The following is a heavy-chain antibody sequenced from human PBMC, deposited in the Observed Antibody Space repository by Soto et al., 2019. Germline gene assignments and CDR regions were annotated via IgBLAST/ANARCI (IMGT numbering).Heavy chain of an antibody. Sequence: SETLSLTCTVSGGSISSYYWSWIRQPPGKGLEWIGYIYYSGSTNYNPSLKSRVTISVDTSKNQFSLKLSSVTAADTAVYYCARAIAVADPFDYWGQGTLVTVSS. CDR3: ARAIAVADPFDY. CDR2: IYYSGST. D-gene: IGHD6-19*01. V-gene: IGHV4-59*01. CDR1: GGSISSYY. J-gene: IGHJ4*02.